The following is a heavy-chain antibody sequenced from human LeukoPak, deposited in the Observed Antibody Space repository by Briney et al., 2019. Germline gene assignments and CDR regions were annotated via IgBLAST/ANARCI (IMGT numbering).Heavy chain of an antibody. CDR1: GASISSGGYY. V-gene: IGHV4-31*03. J-gene: IGHJ4*02. CDR3: ARESRGGPAMVYFDY. D-gene: IGHD5-18*01. CDR2: IYYGGST. Sequence: PSETLSLTCTVSGASISSGGYYWSWIRQHPEKGLEWIGYIYYGGSTYYNPSLKSRVTISVDTSKNQFSLRLSSVTAADTAVYYCARESRGGPAMVYFDYWGQGTLVIVSS.